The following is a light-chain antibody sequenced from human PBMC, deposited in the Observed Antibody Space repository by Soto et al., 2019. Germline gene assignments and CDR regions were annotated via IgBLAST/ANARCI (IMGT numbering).Light chain of an antibody. CDR3: QRYNEWPLT. CDR1: ESVSNN. J-gene: IGKJ4*01. CDR2: FAS. Sequence: EIVMTQSPATLSVSPGERATLSCRASESVSNNLAWYQQKPGQAPRLLIYFASTRATGIPARFSGSGSGTQLTLTISSLQSEDFAVYYCQRYNEWPLTFGGGTKVETK. V-gene: IGKV3-15*01.